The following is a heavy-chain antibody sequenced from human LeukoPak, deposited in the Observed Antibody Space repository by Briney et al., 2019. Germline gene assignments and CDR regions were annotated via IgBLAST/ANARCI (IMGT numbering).Heavy chain of an antibody. CDR2: INHSGST. J-gene: IGHJ3*02. V-gene: IGHV4-34*01. D-gene: IGHD3-22*01. Sequence: SETLSLTCAVYGGSFSGYYWSWIRQPPGKGLEWIGEINHSGSTNYNPSLKSRVTISVDTSKNQFSLKLSSVTAADTAVYYCARDHGTNFYDSSGYKAFDIWGQGTMVIVSS. CDR1: GGSFSGYY. CDR3: ARDHGTNFYDSSGYKAFDI.